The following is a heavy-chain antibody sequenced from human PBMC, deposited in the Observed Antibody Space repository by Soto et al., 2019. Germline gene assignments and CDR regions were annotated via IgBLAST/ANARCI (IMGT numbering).Heavy chain of an antibody. CDR3: ARDHYDFWCGLDSNWFDP. D-gene: IGHD3-3*01. V-gene: IGHV4-59*01. J-gene: IGHJ5*02. CDR2: IYYSGST. Sequence: SETLSLTCTVSGGSISSYYWSRIRQPPGKGLEWIGYIYYSGSTNYNPSLKSRVTISVDTSKNQFSLKLSSVTAADTAVYYCARDHYDFWCGLDSNWFDPWGQGTLVTVSS. CDR1: GGSISSYY.